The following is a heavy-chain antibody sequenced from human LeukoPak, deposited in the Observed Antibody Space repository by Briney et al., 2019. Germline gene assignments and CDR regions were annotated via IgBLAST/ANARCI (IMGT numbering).Heavy chain of an antibody. J-gene: IGHJ4*02. CDR2: INPSGGST. CDR1: GYTFTSYY. CDR3: ARGATMVRGLDY. V-gene: IGHV1-46*01. Sequence: GASVKVSCKASGYTFTSYYMLWVRQSPGHGLEWMGIINPSGGSTSYAQKFQGRVTMTRDMSTSTVYMELSSLRSEDTAVYYCARGATMVRGLDYWGQGTLVTVSS. D-gene: IGHD3-10*01.